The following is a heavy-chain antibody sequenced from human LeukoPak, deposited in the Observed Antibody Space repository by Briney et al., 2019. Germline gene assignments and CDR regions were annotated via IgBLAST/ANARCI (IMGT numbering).Heavy chain of an antibody. CDR1: GFTFSSYA. Sequence: GGSLRLSCAASGFTFSSYAMSWVRQAPGKGLEWVSAISGSGGSTYYADSVKGRFTISRDNSKNTLYLQMNSLRAEDTAVYYCAKDLRLRGVITSHFDYWGQGTLVTVSS. V-gene: IGHV3-23*01. CDR2: ISGSGGST. CDR3: AKDLRLRGVITSHFDY. J-gene: IGHJ4*02. D-gene: IGHD3-10*01.